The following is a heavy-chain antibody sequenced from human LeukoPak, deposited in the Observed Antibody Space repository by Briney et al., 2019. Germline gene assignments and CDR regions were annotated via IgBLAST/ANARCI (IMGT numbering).Heavy chain of an antibody. CDR1: GFTFSSSW. D-gene: IGHD3-3*01. CDR3: ARGHLDFRDL. Sequence: PGGSLRLSCEASGFTFSSSWMTWVRQAPGKGLEWVANINQDGSQRYSVDSVKGRFTISRDNAKNSLYLQMNSLRAEDTAVYYCARGHLDFRDLWGRGTLVTVSS. V-gene: IGHV3-7*01. J-gene: IGHJ2*01. CDR2: INQDGSQR.